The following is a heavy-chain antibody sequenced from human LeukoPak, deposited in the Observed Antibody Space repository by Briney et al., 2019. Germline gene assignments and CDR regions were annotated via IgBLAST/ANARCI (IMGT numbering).Heavy chain of an antibody. V-gene: IGHV4-31*03. D-gene: IGHD4-11*01. CDR2: IYYSGST. Sequence: SETLSLTCTVSGGSISSGGYYWSWIRQHPGKGLEWIGYIYYSGSTYYNPSLKSRVTISVDTSKNQFSLKLSSVTAADTAVYYCAKGEYSNYGDYYFDYWGQGTLVTVTS. J-gene: IGHJ4*02. CDR3: AKGEYSNYGDYYFDY. CDR1: GGSISSGGYY.